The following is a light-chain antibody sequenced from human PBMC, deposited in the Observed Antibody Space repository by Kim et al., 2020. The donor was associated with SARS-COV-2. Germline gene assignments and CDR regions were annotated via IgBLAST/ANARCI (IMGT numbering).Light chain of an antibody. CDR3: QVWDSNTVI. J-gene: IGLJ2*01. CDR1: NIGSKN. Sequence: SVALRQTARVTCGGNNIGSKNVHWYQQKPGQAPVLVIYRDNSRPSGIPERFSGSNSGNTGTLTISRAQAGDEADYYCQVWDSNTVIFGGGTQLTVL. V-gene: IGLV3-9*01. CDR2: RDN.